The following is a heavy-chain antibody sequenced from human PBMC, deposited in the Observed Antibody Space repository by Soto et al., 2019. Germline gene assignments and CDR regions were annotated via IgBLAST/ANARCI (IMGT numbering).Heavy chain of an antibody. D-gene: IGHD4-17*01. CDR1: GGSTKFYY. CDR3: ARMNSDYGWVDP. CDR2: VYHSGTT. V-gene: IGHV4-59*01. Sequence: QGLLQESGPGLVKPSGTLSLTCTRSGGSTKFYYWSWIPQSPGKGLEWIGYVYHSGTTNYKPSLRSPVTISIETSKNQFSLELNSITAADAAVYYCARMNSDYGWVDPWGQGTLITVSS. J-gene: IGHJ5*02.